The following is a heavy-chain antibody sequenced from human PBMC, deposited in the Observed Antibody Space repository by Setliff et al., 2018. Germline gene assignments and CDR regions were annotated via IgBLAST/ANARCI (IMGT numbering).Heavy chain of an antibody. CDR2: IFHSGST. D-gene: IGHD3-16*02. V-gene: IGHV4-39*07. J-gene: IGHJ5*02. Sequence: SETLSLTCSVSDDSFYSDYYFWGWIRQAPGKGREWVGQIFHSGSTHFNPSLKIRLTMTMDQSKNQFSLRLRSVTAADTAVYYCARLESLGDLSLYGLWFDPWGQGTLVTVSS. CDR3: ARLESLGDLSLYGLWFDP. CDR1: DDSFYSDYY.